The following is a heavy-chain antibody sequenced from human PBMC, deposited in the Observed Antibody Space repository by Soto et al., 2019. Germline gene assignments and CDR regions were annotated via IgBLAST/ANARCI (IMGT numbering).Heavy chain of an antibody. CDR3: ARGGADHYNYGLDV. V-gene: IGHV3-23*05. Sequence: GPLRLSCAASGFTLPTYAMTWVRQPPGKGLEWVSSMNGAATSTSYADSVKGRFTTSRDTSRNTLYLDMRILRPEDTAVYYCARGGADHYNYGLDVWGQGTTVTVSS. CDR1: GFTLPTYA. CDR2: MNGAATST. J-gene: IGHJ6*02. D-gene: IGHD3-10*01.